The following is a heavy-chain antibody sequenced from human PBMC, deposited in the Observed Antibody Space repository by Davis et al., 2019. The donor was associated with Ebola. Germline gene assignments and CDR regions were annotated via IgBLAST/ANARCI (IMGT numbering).Heavy chain of an antibody. CDR1: GFTFSSYA. CDR2: ISGSGGST. Sequence: GESLKISCAASGFTFSSYAMSWVRQAPGKGLEWVSAISGSGGSTYYADSVKGRFTISRDNSKNTLYLQMNSLRAEDTAVYYCAKAYCGGDCYASYYYYYYGMDVWGQGTTVTVSS. V-gene: IGHV3-23*01. D-gene: IGHD2-21*01. CDR3: AKAYCGGDCYASYYYYYYGMDV. J-gene: IGHJ6*02.